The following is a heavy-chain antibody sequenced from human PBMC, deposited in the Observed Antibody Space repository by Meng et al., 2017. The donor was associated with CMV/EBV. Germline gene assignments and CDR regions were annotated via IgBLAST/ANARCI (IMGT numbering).Heavy chain of an antibody. CDR3: AREKLDNWNPRHYYYGMDV. CDR1: GYTFTGYY. CDR2: INPNSGGT. Sequence: ASVKVSCKASGYTFTGYYMHWGRQAPGQGLEWMGWINPNSGGTNYAQKFQGRVTMTRDTSISTAYMELSRLRADDTAVYYCAREKLDNWNPRHYYYGMDVWGQGTTVTVSS. D-gene: IGHD1-20*01. V-gene: IGHV1-2*02. J-gene: IGHJ6*02.